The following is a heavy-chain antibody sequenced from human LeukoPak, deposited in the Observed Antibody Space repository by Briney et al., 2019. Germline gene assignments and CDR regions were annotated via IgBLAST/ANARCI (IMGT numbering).Heavy chain of an antibody. CDR2: ISYDGSNK. Sequence: GGSLRLSCAAAGFTFSNYAMHWVRQAPGKGLEWVAVISYDGSNKYYADSVKGRFTISRDNSKNTLYLQMNSLRAADTAVYYCATARGAFDIWGQGTMVTVSS. J-gene: IGHJ3*02. CDR3: ATARGAFDI. CDR1: GFTFSNYA. D-gene: IGHD3-10*01. V-gene: IGHV3-30*04.